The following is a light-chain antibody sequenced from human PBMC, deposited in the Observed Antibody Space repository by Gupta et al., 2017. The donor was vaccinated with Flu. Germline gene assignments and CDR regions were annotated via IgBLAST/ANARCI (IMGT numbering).Light chain of an antibody. V-gene: IGKV4-1*01. J-gene: IGKJ1*01. CDR1: QSVLYSSNNKNY. Sequence: NCKSSQSVLYSSNNKNYLAWYQHKPGQPPRLLIHWASTRESGVPDRFSGSGSGTDFTLTISSLQAEDVAVYYCHQYTTTPWTFGQGTKVEIK. CDR2: WAS. CDR3: HQYTTTPWT.